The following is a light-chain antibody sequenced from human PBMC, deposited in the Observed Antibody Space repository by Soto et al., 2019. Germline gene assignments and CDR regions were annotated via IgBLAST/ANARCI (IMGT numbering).Light chain of an antibody. CDR2: EAS. Sequence: EIVMTPSPATLSVSPGERATLSCRASQSVSILLAWYQQKPGQAPRLLIYEASNRAAGVPGRFSGSGSGTDFTLTITRLEPEDFAFYYCHQRQRWPRTFGQGTKVDIK. CDR1: QSVSIL. J-gene: IGKJ1*01. V-gene: IGKV3-11*01. CDR3: HQRQRWPRT.